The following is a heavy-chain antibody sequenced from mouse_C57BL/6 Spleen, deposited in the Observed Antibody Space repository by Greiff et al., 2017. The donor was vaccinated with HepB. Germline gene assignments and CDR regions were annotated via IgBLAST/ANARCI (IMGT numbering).Heavy chain of an antibody. J-gene: IGHJ2*01. D-gene: IGHD1-1*01. CDR3: ARSPYYYGTFGY. CDR1: GYTFTDYE. CDR2: IDPETGGT. Sequence: QVQLQQSGAELVRPGASVTLSCKASGYTFTDYEMHWVKQTPVHGLEWIGAIDPETGGTAYNQKFKGKAILTADKSSSTAYMELRSLTSEDSAVYFCARSPYYYGTFGYWGQGTTLTVSS. V-gene: IGHV1-15*01.